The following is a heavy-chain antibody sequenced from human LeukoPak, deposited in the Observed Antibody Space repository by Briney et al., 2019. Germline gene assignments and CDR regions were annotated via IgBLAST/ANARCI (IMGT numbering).Heavy chain of an antibody. J-gene: IGHJ5*02. D-gene: IGHD2-21*01. CDR2: IYTSGST. Sequence: SQTLSLTFTVSGGSISSGSYYWSWIRQPAGKGLEWIGRIYTSGSTNYNPSLKSRVTISVDTSKNQFSLKLSSVTAADTAVYYCARDLRLVIAAGWFDPWGQGTLVTVSS. CDR3: ARDLRLVIAAGWFDP. CDR1: GGSISSGSYY. V-gene: IGHV4-61*02.